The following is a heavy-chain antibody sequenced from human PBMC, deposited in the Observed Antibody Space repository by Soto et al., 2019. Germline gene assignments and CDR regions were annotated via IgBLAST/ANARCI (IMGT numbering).Heavy chain of an antibody. CDR2: ISGSGSSA. J-gene: IGHJ4*02. CDR3: AKAYYYGSGSYYSTDY. D-gene: IGHD3-10*01. Sequence: GGSLRLSCAASGFTFSSYTMTWVRQAPGKGLEWVSVISGSGSSAYYAESVKGRFTISRDNSKNTLYLQMDSLRAEDTAVYYCAKAYYYGSGSYYSTDYWGQGTLVTVSS. CDR1: GFTFSSYT. V-gene: IGHV3-23*01.